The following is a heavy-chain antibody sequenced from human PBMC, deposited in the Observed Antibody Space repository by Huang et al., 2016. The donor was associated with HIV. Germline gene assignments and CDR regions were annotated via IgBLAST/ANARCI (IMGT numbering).Heavy chain of an antibody. J-gene: IGHJ4*02. D-gene: IGHD3-3*01. V-gene: IGHV4-39*01. CDR2: IYYSGYT. Sequence: QLQLQESGPGLVKPSETLSLTCTVSGGSISSSDYYWGLIRQPPGKGLEWIGSIYYSGYTYNNPALKRRGTISVDTSKNQFSLKLSSVTAADTAVYYCARHLADDFWSGYSPSYYFDYWGQGTLVTVSS. CDR3: ARHLADDFWSGYSPSYYFDY. CDR1: GGSISSSDYY.